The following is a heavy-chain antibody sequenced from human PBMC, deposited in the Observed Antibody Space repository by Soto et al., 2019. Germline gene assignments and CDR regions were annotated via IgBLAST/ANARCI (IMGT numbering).Heavy chain of an antibody. CDR3: AREEGITIFGVAPGAFDI. D-gene: IGHD3-3*01. Sequence: LSLTCAVSGGSISSSNWWSWVRQPPGKGLEWIGEIYHSGSTNYNPSLKSRVTISVDKSKNQFSLKLSSVTAADTAVYYCAREEGITIFGVAPGAFDIWGQGTMVTVSS. CDR2: IYHSGST. V-gene: IGHV4-4*02. J-gene: IGHJ3*02. CDR1: GGSISSSNW.